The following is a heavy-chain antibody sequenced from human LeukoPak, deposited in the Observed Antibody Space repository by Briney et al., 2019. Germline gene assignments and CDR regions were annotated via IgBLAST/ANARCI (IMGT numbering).Heavy chain of an antibody. Sequence: ASVKVSCKASGYTFTGYYMHWVRQAPGQGLEWMGWINPNSGGTNHAQKFQGRVTMTRDTSISTAYMELSRLRSDDTAVYYCARVTMVRGVIGYWGQGTLVTVSS. V-gene: IGHV1-2*02. D-gene: IGHD3-10*01. CDR3: ARVTMVRGVIGY. CDR2: INPNSGGT. CDR1: GYTFTGYY. J-gene: IGHJ4*02.